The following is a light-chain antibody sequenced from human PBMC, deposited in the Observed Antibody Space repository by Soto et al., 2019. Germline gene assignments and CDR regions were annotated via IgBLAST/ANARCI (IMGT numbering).Light chain of an antibody. J-gene: IGKJ2*01. Sequence: DIQMTQSPSTLSGSVGDRVTITCRASQTISSWLAWYQQKPGKAPKLLIYKASTLKSGVPSRFSGSGSGTEFTLTISSLQPDDFATYYCQHSYNYPPTFGQGTRLEIK. CDR1: QTISSW. V-gene: IGKV1-5*03. CDR3: QHSYNYPPT. CDR2: KAS.